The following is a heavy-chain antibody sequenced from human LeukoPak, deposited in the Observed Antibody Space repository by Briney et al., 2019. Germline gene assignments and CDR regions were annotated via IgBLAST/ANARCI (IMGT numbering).Heavy chain of an antibody. Sequence: SETLSLTCTVSGGSISSSSYYWSWIRQPPGKGLEWIGYIYYSESTNNNFSLKSRVTISLDTSKNQFSLKLSSVTAADTAVYYCARQRCLGSSCHFDYWGQGTLVTVSS. CDR1: GGSISSSSYY. CDR2: IYYSEST. CDR3: ARQRCLGSSCHFDY. J-gene: IGHJ4*02. D-gene: IGHD6-13*01. V-gene: IGHV4-61*05.